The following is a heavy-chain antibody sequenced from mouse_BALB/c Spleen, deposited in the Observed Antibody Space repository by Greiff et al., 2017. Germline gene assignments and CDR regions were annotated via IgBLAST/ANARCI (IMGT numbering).Heavy chain of an antibody. CDR3: AREKDSSGYGYFDY. D-gene: IGHD3-2*01. CDR2: ISSGGSYT. Sequence: DVKLVESGGGLVKPGGSLKLSCAASGFTFSSYAMSWVRQSPEKRLEWVAEISSGGSYTYYPDTVTGRFTISRDNAKNTLYLEMSSLRSEDTAMYYCAREKDSSGYGYFDYWGQGTTLTVSS. J-gene: IGHJ2*01. CDR1: GFTFSSYA. V-gene: IGHV5-9-4*01.